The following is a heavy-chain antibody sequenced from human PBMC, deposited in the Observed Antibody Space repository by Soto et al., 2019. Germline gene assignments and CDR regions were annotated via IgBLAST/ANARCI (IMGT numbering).Heavy chain of an antibody. CDR1: GGSFSGYY. J-gene: IGHJ4*02. CDR2: INHSGST. CDR3: ARGERLWWPSGGFEY. V-gene: IGHV4-34*01. D-gene: IGHD2-15*01. Sequence: SETLSLTFAVYGGSFSGYYCIWIRPPPGKGLEWIGEINHSGSTNYNPSLKSRVTISVDTSKNQFSLKLSSVTAADTAVYYCARGERLWWPSGGFEYWGQGTLVTVSS.